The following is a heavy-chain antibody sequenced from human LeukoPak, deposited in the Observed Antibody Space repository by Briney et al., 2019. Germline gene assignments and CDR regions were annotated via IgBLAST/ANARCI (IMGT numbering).Heavy chain of an antibody. J-gene: IGHJ6*02. D-gene: IGHD3-10*01. Sequence: PSETLSLTCTVSGGSISSGGYYWSWIRQHPGKGLEWIGYIYYSGSTYYNPSLKSRVTISVDTSKNQFSLKLSSVTAADTAVYYCARDRGFGDRITYGMDIWGQGTTVTVSS. V-gene: IGHV4-31*03. CDR2: IYYSGST. CDR3: ARDRGFGDRITYGMDI. CDR1: GGSISSGGYY.